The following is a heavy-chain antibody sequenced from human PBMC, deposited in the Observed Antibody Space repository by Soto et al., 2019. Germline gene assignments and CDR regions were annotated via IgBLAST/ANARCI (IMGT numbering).Heavy chain of an antibody. Sequence: QVQLVQSGAEVKKPGASVKVSCKASGYTFTSYGISWVRQAPGQGLEWMGWISAYNGNTNYAQKLQGRVTMTTDTSTSPADMELRSLRSDDTAVYYCARDVSRPEPGYGMDVWGQGTTVTVSS. CDR1: GYTFTSYG. CDR2: ISAYNGNT. CDR3: ARDVSRPEPGYGMDV. V-gene: IGHV1-18*01. D-gene: IGHD1-26*01. J-gene: IGHJ6*02.